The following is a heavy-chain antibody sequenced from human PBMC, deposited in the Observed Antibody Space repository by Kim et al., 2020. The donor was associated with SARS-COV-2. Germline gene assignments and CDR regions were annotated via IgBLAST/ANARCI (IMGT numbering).Heavy chain of an antibody. Sequence: SETLSLTCAVSGGSISSSNWWSWVRQPPGKGLEWIGEIYHSGSTNYNPSLKSRVTISVDKSKNQFSLKLSSVTAADTAVYYCARNLDCGGDCYRQPFDLWGRGTLVTVSS. CDR2: IYHSGST. D-gene: IGHD2-21*01. V-gene: IGHV4-4*02. J-gene: IGHJ2*01. CDR3: ARNLDCGGDCYRQPFDL. CDR1: GGSISSSNW.